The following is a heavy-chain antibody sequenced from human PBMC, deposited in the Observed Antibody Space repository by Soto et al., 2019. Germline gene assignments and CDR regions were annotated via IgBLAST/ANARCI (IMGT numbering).Heavy chain of an antibody. CDR1: GYCFTSXW. CDR3: ASSYDVWGGYYAGIRFDD. J-gene: IGHJ4*02. V-gene: IGHV5-51*01. Sequence: GESLTISCKGSGYCFTSXWXXCVRQMPGKGLEWMVISYPGQCDTRYSPSFQGQVTISADKSISTAYLQWSSLKASDTAMYYCASSYDVWGGYYAGIRFDDWGQGTLVTVPS. D-gene: IGHD3-3*01. CDR2: SYPGQCDT.